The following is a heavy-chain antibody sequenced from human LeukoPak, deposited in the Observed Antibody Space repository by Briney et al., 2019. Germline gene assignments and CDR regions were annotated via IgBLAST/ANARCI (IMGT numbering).Heavy chain of an antibody. Sequence: SETLSLTCTVSGGSISSGDYYWSWIRQHPGKGLEWIGYIYYSGSTYYNPSLKSRVTISVHTSKNQFSLKLSSVTAADTAVYYCARGSGSHIDYFDYWGQGTLVTVSS. CDR1: GGSISSGDYY. D-gene: IGHD3-10*01. CDR3: ARGSGSHIDYFDY. J-gene: IGHJ4*02. V-gene: IGHV4-31*03. CDR2: IYYSGST.